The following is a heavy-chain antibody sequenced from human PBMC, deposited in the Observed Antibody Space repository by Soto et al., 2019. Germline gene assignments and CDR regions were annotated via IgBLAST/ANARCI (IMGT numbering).Heavy chain of an antibody. V-gene: IGHV3-23*01. CDR3: AKDRGGRGNEIDQ. D-gene: IGHD2-15*01. Sequence: PGGSLRLSCAASGFTFSSSAMSWVRQAPGKGLEWVSTISPSGDKTYQGDSAKGRFTISRDNSKNTLHLRMNSLRGDDTAVYYCAKDRGGRGNEIDQWGQGALVTVSS. J-gene: IGHJ4*02. CDR1: GFTFSSSA. CDR2: ISPSGDKT.